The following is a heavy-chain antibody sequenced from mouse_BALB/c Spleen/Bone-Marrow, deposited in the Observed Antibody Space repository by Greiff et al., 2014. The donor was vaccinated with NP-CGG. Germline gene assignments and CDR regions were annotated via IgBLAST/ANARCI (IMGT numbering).Heavy chain of an antibody. J-gene: IGHJ3*01. V-gene: IGHV1-77*01. CDR1: GYTFTDYY. CDR2: IYPGSGNT. CDR3: AREEVRRLAWFAY. Sequence: VQLQQSGAELARPGAPVKLSCKASGYTFTDYYMNWVKQRTGQGLEWIGEIYPGSGNTYYNEKFRGKATLTADKSSSTVYMQLSSLTSEDSAVYFCAREEVRRLAWFAYWGQGTLVTVSA.